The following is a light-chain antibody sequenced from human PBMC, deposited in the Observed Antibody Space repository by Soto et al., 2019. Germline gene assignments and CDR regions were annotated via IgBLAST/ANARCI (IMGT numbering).Light chain of an antibody. CDR1: SSDVGAYNY. V-gene: IGLV2-14*01. CDR3: TSWSTSTTMK. Sequence: QSVLTHPASVSGSPGQSISISCTVTSSDVGAYNYVSWYQQHAGKATKLMIYDVNIRPSGVSNRFSGSKSGNTASLTISGLQAEDEADYYCTSWSTSTTMKFGGVSEVTVL. J-gene: IGLJ2*01. CDR2: DVN.